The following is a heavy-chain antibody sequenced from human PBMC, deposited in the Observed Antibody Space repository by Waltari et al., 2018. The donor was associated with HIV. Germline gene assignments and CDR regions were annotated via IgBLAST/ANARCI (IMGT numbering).Heavy chain of an antibody. CDR2: IYHSGST. D-gene: IGHD3-16*01. J-gene: IGHJ6*02. CDR1: GGSISSSNW. Sequence: QVQLQESGPGLVKPSGTLSLTCAVSGGSISSSNWWSWVRQPPGQGLEWIGEIYHSGSTNYNPSLKSRVTISVDKSKNQFSLKLSSVTAADTAVYYCASLRSSRRRGGYYYYGMDVWGQGTTVTVSS. V-gene: IGHV4-4*02. CDR3: ASLRSSRRRGGYYYYGMDV.